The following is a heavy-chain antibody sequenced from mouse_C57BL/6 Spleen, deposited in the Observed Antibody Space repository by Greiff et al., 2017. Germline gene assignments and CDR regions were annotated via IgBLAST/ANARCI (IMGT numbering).Heavy chain of an antibody. CDR2: ISGGGGNT. Sequence: EVMLVESGGGLVKPGGSLKLSCAASGFTFSSYTMSWVRQTPEKRLEWVATISGGGGNTYYPDSVKGRFTISRDNAKNTLYLQRSSLRSEDTALYYCARHHYDGWCAYWGQGTLGTVSA. J-gene: IGHJ3*01. CDR3: ARHHYDGWCAY. D-gene: IGHD2-3*01. V-gene: IGHV5-9*01. CDR1: GFTFSSYT.